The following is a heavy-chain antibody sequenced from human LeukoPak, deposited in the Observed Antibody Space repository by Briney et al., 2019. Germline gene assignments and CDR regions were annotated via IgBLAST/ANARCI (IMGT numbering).Heavy chain of an antibody. CDR1: GFTFSSYA. CDR3: AADTAVGGVGGMDV. D-gene: IGHD5-18*01. CDR2: ISGSGGST. V-gene: IGHV3-23*01. Sequence: GGSLRLSCAASGFTFSSYAMSWVRQAPGKGLEWVSAISGSGGSTYYADSVKGRFTISRDNSKNTLYLQMNSLRAEDTAVYYCAADTAVGGVGGMDVWGQGNTVTVSS. J-gene: IGHJ6*02.